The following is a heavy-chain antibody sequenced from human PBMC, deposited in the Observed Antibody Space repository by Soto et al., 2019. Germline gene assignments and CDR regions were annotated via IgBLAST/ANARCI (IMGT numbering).Heavy chain of an antibody. CDR3: ARAGVGVTPNAY. Sequence: ASVKVSCKASGYTFTSYAMHWVRQAPGQRLEWMGWINAGNGNTKYSQKFQGRVTITRDTSASTAYMELSSLRSEDTAVYYCARAGVGVTPNAYWGQGTLVTVSS. CDR1: GYTFTSYA. V-gene: IGHV1-3*01. J-gene: IGHJ4*02. CDR2: INAGNGNT. D-gene: IGHD1-26*01.